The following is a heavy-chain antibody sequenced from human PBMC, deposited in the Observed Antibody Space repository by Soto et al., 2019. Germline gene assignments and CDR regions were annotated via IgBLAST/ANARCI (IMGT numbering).Heavy chain of an antibody. Sequence: SETLSLTCTVSGGSISSSSYYWGWIRQPPGKGLEWIGSIYYSGSTYYNPSLKSRVTISVDTSKNQFSLKLSSVTAADTAVYYCATLVVVVAAYYFDYWGQGTLVTVSS. J-gene: IGHJ4*02. CDR1: GGSISSSSYY. CDR3: ATLVVVVAAYYFDY. D-gene: IGHD2-15*01. CDR2: IYYSGST. V-gene: IGHV4-39*01.